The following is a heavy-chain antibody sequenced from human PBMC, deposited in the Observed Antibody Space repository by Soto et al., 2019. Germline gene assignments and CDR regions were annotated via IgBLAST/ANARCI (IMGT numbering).Heavy chain of an antibody. J-gene: IGHJ6*02. D-gene: IGHD2-15*01. Sequence: SETLSLTCTVSGGSISSYYWSWIRQPPGKGLEWIGYIYYSGSTNYNPSLKSRVTISVDTSKNQFSLKLSSVTAADTAVYYCARSTDLLRYYYGMDVWGQGTTVTVSS. CDR3: ARSTDLLRYYYGMDV. V-gene: IGHV4-59*01. CDR1: GGSISSYY. CDR2: IYYSGST.